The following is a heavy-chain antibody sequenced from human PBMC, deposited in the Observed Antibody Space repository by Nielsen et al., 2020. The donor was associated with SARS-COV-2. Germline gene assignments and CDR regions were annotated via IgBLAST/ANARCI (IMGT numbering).Heavy chain of an antibody. CDR3: ARDYSFGRPFDY. Sequence: ASVKVSCKASGYTFTSYYMHWVRQAPGQGLEWMGWISGENDDTKYVERFQGRVTMTTDTSTRTAYMELRSLNFDDTAVYYCARDYSFGRPFDYWGQGTLVTVSS. V-gene: IGHV1-18*04. CDR1: GYTFTSYY. CDR2: ISGENDDT. D-gene: IGHD5-18*01. J-gene: IGHJ4*02.